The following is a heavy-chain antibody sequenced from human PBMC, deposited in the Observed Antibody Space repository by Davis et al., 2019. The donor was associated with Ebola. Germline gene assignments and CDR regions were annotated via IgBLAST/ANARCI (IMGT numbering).Heavy chain of an antibody. J-gene: IGHJ5*02. CDR3: ARTSMTSISDLGLGYNYFAP. D-gene: IGHD2/OR15-2a*01. CDR1: DGSFTGYF. CDR2: ISHGGVT. Sequence: SETRSLTCAIYDGSFTGYFWSWIRQPTGKGMEWIGQISHGGVTNYNPSLKSRLTISMDTSKNQFYLRLDSITAADTAVYYCARTSMTSISDLGLGYNYFAPWGQGTRVTVST. V-gene: IGHV4-34*01.